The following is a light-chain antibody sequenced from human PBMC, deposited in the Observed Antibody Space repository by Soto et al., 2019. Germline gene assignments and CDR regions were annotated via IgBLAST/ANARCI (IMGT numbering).Light chain of an antibody. Sequence: DIPMTQSPSSLSASIGDRVNLTCRASQSLGKYLNWYQHKPGKAPKLLIFAASTLQLGVPSRFSGSGSATVFTHTISSLQPEDSATYFCLQTNSSPFTFGGGTKVEIK. CDR1: QSLGKY. CDR3: LQTNSSPFT. J-gene: IGKJ4*01. V-gene: IGKV1-39*01. CDR2: AAS.